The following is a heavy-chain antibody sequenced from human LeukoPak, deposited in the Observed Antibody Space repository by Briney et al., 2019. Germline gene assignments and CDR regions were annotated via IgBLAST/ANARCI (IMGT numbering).Heavy chain of an antibody. Sequence: SETLSLTCTVSGGSISSYYWSWIRQPPGKGLEWIGYIYYSGSTNYNPSLKSRVTISVDTSKNQFSLKLSSVTAADTAVYYCARGGYDHTKWKWFHPWGQGTLVTVSS. CDR1: GGSISSYY. J-gene: IGHJ5*02. CDR2: IYYSGST. CDR3: ARGGYDHTKWKWFHP. D-gene: IGHD1-1*01. V-gene: IGHV4-59*01.